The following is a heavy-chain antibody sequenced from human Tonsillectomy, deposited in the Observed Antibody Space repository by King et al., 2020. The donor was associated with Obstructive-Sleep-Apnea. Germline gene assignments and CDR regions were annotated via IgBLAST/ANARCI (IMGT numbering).Heavy chain of an antibody. CDR3: ASVMRDGYNGDY. Sequence: VQLVESGGGVVQPGRSLRLSCAASGFTFSSYGMHWFRQAPGKGLEWVAVIWYDGSKKYYADSVKGRFTISRDNSKNTLYLQMNSLRAEDTAVYYCASVMRDGYNGDYWGQGTLVTVSS. V-gene: IGHV3-33*01. D-gene: IGHD5-12*01. CDR1: GFTFSSYG. CDR2: IWYDGSKK. J-gene: IGHJ4*02.